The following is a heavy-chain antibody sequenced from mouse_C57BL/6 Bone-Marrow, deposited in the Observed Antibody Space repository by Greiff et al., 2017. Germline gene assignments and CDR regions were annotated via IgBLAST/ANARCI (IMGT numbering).Heavy chain of an antibody. D-gene: IGHD1-1*01. Sequence: QVQLQQPGAELVKPGASVKLSCKASGYTFTSYWMQWVKQRPGQGLEWIGEIDPSDSYTNYTQKFKGKATLTVDTSSSTAYMQLRSLTSEDSAVYYCARKLGTVVATDFDYWGQGTTLTVSS. V-gene: IGHV1-50*01. CDR2: IDPSDSYT. CDR1: GYTFTSYW. CDR3: ARKLGTVVATDFDY. J-gene: IGHJ2*01.